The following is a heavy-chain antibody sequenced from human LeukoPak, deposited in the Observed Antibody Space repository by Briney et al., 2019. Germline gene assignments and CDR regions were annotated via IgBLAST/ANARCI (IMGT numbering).Heavy chain of an antibody. J-gene: IGHJ6*03. CDR3: ARDRYYDSSGYSRTDYYYYMDV. D-gene: IGHD3-22*01. CDR2: IYYSGST. V-gene: IGHV4-59*12. Sequence: KPSETLSLTCTVSGGSISSYYWSWIRQPPGKGLEWIGYIYYSGSTNYNPSLKSRVTISVDTSKNQFSLKLSSVTAADTAVYYCARDRYYDSSGYSRTDYYYYMDVWGKGTTVTVSS. CDR1: GGSISSYY.